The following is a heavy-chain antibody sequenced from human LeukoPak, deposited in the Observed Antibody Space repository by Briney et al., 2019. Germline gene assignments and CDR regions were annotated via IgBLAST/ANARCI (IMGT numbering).Heavy chain of an antibody. CDR3: ARNYGSSGYYPTYFDY. J-gene: IGHJ4*02. CDR1: GGSISSYY. Sequence: PSETLSLTCTVSGGSISSYYWSWIRQPPGKGLEWIGYIYYSGSTNYNPSLKSRVTISVDTSKNQFSLKLSSVTAADTAVYYCARNYGSSGYYPTYFDYWGQGTLVTVSS. D-gene: IGHD3-22*01. CDR2: IYYSGST. V-gene: IGHV4-59*08.